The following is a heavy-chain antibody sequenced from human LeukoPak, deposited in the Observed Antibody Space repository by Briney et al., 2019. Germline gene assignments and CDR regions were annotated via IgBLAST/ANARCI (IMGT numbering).Heavy chain of an antibody. D-gene: IGHD2-2*01. V-gene: IGHV1-2*02. J-gene: IGHJ4*02. Sequence: ASVKVSCKASGYTSTGYYMHWVRQAPGQGLEWMGWINPNSGGTNYAQKFQGRVTMTRDTSISTAYMELSRLRSDDTAVYYCARGSSDIVVVPAAPGFDYWGQGTLVTVSS. CDR1: GYTSTGYY. CDR2: INPNSGGT. CDR3: ARGSSDIVVVPAAPGFDY.